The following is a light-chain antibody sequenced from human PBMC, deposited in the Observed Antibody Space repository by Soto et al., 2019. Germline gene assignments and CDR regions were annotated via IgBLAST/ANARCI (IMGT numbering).Light chain of an antibody. CDR2: AAS. CDR3: LQSNSSPLT. J-gene: IGKJ4*01. CDR1: QGIGNW. V-gene: IGKV1-12*01. Sequence: DIQMTQSPSSVSASVGDRVTITCRASQGIGNWLAWYQQKPGKAPNLLIYAASTLQSGVPSRFSGSGSGTDFTLTITSLQPEDFATYYCLQSNSSPLTFGGGTKVDIK.